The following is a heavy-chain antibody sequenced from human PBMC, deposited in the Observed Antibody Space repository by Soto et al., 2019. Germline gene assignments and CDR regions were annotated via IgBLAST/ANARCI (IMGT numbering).Heavy chain of an antibody. V-gene: IGHV3-30-3*01. CDR1: GFTFSSYA. D-gene: IGHD5-12*01. CDR2: ISYDGSNK. CDR3: ARDPPPLEMALDY. J-gene: IGHJ4*02. Sequence: QVQLVESGGGVVQPGRSLRLSCVASGFTFSSYAMHWVRQAPGKGLEWVAVISYDGSNKYYADSVKGRFTISRDNSKNTLYLQMNSLRAEDTAVYYCARDPPPLEMALDYWGQGTLVTVSS.